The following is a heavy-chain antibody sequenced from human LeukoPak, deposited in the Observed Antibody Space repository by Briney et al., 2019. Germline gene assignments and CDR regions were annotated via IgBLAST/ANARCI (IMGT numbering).Heavy chain of an antibody. J-gene: IGHJ6*03. CDR1: GGSFSGYY. CDR3: AREDITMVRGVKSRYMDV. D-gene: IGHD3-10*01. CDR2: INHSGST. Sequence: SETLSLTCAVYGGSFSGYYWSWIRQPPGKGLEWIGEINHSGSTYYNPSLKSRVTISVDTSKNQFSLKLSSVTAADTAVYYCAREDITMVRGVKSRYMDVWGKGTTVTVSS. V-gene: IGHV4-34*01.